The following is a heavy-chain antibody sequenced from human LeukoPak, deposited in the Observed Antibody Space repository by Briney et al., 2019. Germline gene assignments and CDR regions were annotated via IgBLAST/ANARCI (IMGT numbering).Heavy chain of an antibody. V-gene: IGHV3-30*04. Sequence: PGRSLRLSCAASGFTFRDYAMHWVRQAPGKGLEWVAVISFDGSDKYYADSVRGRFTISRDNSKDTLDLQVNTLTAEDTAIYYCAKALGGVYDVTTGDYWGDYYYYYGMDVWGPGTTITVSS. CDR2: ISFDGSDK. J-gene: IGHJ6*02. CDR1: GFTFRDYA. CDR3: AKALGGVYDVTTGDYWGDYYYYYGMDV. D-gene: IGHD3-9*01.